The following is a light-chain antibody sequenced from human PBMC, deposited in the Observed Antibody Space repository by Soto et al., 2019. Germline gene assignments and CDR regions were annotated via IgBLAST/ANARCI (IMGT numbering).Light chain of an antibody. V-gene: IGKV1-5*01. Sequence: DIQMTQSPSTLSASVGDRVTITCRASQSISGYLAWYQQKPGKAPNLLIYDASNLLSGVPSRFSGSVSGTEFTLTISSLQPDDFATYYCHQYNSYSAWTFGQGTKVENK. CDR1: QSISGY. CDR2: DAS. J-gene: IGKJ1*01. CDR3: HQYNSYSAWT.